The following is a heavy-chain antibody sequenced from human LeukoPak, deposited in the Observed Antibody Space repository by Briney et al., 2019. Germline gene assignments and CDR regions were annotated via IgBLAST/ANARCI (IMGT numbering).Heavy chain of an antibody. CDR3: EGFGGYSF. CDR2: ISGTGTT. D-gene: IGHD4-23*01. CDR1: GFAVSSNH. J-gene: IGHJ4*02. V-gene: IGHV3-66*01. Sequence: GGSLRLSCAASGFAVSSNHMTWVRRAPGKGLEWVSVISGTGTTYYADSVKGRLAISRDNSKNAVYLQMNSLTTEDTAVYYCEGFGGYSFWGQGTLVTVSS.